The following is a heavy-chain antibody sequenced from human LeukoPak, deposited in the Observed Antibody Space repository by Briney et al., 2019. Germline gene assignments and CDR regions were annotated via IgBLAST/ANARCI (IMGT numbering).Heavy chain of an antibody. CDR3: ARSVTIFGVATLGY. D-gene: IGHD3-3*01. J-gene: IGHJ4*02. V-gene: IGHV1-2*02. Sequence: ASVKVSCKASGYTFTGYYMHWVRQAPGQGPEWMGWINPNSGGTNYAQKFQGRVTMTRDTSISTAYMELSRLRSDDTAVYYCARSVTIFGVATLGYWGQGTLVTVSS. CDR1: GYTFTGYY. CDR2: INPNSGGT.